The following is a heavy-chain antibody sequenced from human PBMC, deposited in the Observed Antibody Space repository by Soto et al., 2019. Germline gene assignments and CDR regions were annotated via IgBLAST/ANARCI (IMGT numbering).Heavy chain of an antibody. CDR3: ARRSVLSPSNSDYYYYGMDV. D-gene: IGHD5-18*01. CDR2: IYPGDSDT. Sequence: PGESLKISCKGSGYSFTSYWIGWVRQMPWKGLEWMGIIYPGDSDTSYSPSFQGRVTISADKSISTAYLQWSSLKASDTAMYYCARRSVLSPSNSDYYYYGMDVWGQGTTVTVSS. V-gene: IGHV5-51*01. CDR1: GYSFTSYW. J-gene: IGHJ6*02.